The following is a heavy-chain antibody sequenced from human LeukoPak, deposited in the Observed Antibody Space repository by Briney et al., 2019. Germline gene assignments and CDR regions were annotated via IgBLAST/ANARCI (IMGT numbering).Heavy chain of an antibody. D-gene: IGHD3-3*02. Sequence: SGGSLRLSCAASGFGFSSYSMNWVRQAPGKGLEWVSYISGISTPICYADSVKGRFTMSRDNAKNSLYLQMNSLRPEDTAVYYCARESISGARDFDFWGQGTLVTVSS. V-gene: IGHV3-48*01. J-gene: IGHJ4*02. CDR1: GFGFSSYS. CDR2: ISGISTPI. CDR3: ARESISGARDFDF.